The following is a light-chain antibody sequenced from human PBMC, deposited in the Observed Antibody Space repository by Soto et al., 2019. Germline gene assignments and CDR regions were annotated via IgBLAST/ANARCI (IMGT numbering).Light chain of an antibody. Sequence: IVMTQSPATLSVSPGGRATLSCRASQSISDTLAWYQQKPGQAPRLLIYGASKRATGFPARFSGSGSGTDLTITISSLQSEDCEVYYCQQYNNWPWTFGQGTKGDIK. CDR3: QQYNNWPWT. V-gene: IGKV3-15*01. CDR1: QSISDT. J-gene: IGKJ1*01. CDR2: GAS.